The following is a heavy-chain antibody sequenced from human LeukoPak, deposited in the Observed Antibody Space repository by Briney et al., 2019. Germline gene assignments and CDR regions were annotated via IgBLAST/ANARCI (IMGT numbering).Heavy chain of an antibody. CDR1: GGSISSGGYY. D-gene: IGHD5-24*01. CDR3: AREGRWLQPRGYYYGMDV. V-gene: IGHV4-30-2*01. J-gene: IGHJ6*02. Sequence: SQTLSLTCTVSGGSISSGGYYWSWIRQPPGKGLEWIGYNYHSGSTYYNPSLKSRVTISVDRSKNQFSLKLSSVTAADTAVYYCAREGRWLQPRGYYYGMDVWGQGTTVTVSS. CDR2: NYHSGST.